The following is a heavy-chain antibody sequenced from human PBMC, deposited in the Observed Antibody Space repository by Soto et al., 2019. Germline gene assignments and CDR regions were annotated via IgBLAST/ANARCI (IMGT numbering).Heavy chain of an antibody. D-gene: IGHD3-10*01. V-gene: IGHV4-34*01. J-gene: IGHJ6*02. CDR3: AKAMVRGVIPPYYYYYGMDV. CDR1: GGSFSGYY. Sequence: QVQLQQWGAGLLKPSETLSLTCAVYGGSFSGYYWSWIRQPPGKGLEWIGEINHSGSTNYNPSLKSRVTISVDTSTIQFSLKLSSVTAADTAVYYCAKAMVRGVIPPYYYYYGMDVWGQGTTVTVSS. CDR2: INHSGST.